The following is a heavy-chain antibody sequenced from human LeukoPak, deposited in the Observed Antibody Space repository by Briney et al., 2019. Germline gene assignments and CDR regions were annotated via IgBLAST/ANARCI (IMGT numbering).Heavy chain of an antibody. CDR3: ARDQRYFDWLFSFDY. Sequence: GGSLRLSCAASGFTFSSYAMHWVRQAPGKGLEWVAVISYDGSNKYYADSVKGRFTISRDNSKNTLYLQMNSLRAGDTAVYYCARDQRYFDWLFSFDYWGQGTLVTVSS. V-gene: IGHV3-30-3*01. CDR1: GFTFSSYA. D-gene: IGHD3-9*01. J-gene: IGHJ4*02. CDR2: ISYDGSNK.